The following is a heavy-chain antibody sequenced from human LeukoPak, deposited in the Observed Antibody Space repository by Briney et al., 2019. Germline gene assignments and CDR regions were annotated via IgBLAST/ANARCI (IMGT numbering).Heavy chain of an antibody. V-gene: IGHV3-30*18. CDR1: GSTFSSYG. J-gene: IGHJ4*02. CDR2: ISYDGSNK. D-gene: IGHD6-13*01. Sequence: GRSLRLSCAASGSTFSSYGMHWVRQAPGKGLEWVAVISYDGSNKYYADSVKGRFTISRDNSKNTLYLQMNSLRAEDTAVYYCAKDVSIAAAGSDYWGQGTLVTVSS. CDR3: AKDVSIAAAGSDY.